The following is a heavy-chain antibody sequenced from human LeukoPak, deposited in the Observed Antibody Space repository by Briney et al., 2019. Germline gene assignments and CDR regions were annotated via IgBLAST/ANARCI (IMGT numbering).Heavy chain of an antibody. V-gene: IGHV1-8*03. CDR1: GYTFTSYD. D-gene: IGHD6-19*01. J-gene: IGHJ4*02. CDR3: ARGSRSSGWYS. Sequence: GASVKVSCKASGYTFTSYDINWVRQATGQGLEWMGWMNPNSGNTGYAHKFQGRVTITRNTSISTAYMELSSLRSEDTAVYYCARGSRSSGWYSWGQGTLVTVSS. CDR2: MNPNSGNT.